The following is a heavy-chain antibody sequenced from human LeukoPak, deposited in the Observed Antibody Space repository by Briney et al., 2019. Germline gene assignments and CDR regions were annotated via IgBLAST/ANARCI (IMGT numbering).Heavy chain of an antibody. CDR3: ARGVTGGWYGDFQH. Sequence: SETLSLTCTVSGGSINTYFWSWIRQPPGKGLEWIGYIYYSGSTNYNPSLKSRVTISVDTSKNQFSLKLSSVTAADTAVYYCARGVTGGWYGDFQHWGQGTLVTVSS. V-gene: IGHV4-59*01. D-gene: IGHD6-19*01. J-gene: IGHJ1*01. CDR1: GGSINTYF. CDR2: IYYSGST.